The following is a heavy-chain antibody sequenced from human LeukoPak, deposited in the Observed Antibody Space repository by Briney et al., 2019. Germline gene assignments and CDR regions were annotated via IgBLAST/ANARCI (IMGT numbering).Heavy chain of an antibody. V-gene: IGHV3-7*01. CDR1: GFTFSSYW. CDR3: ARVMSASVWRSYGSYYYYYYMDI. J-gene: IGHJ6*03. CDR2: IKQDGSEK. D-gene: IGHD3-16*01. Sequence: GGSLRLSXAASGFTFSSYWMSWVRQAPGKGLEWVANIKQDGSEKYSVDSVKARFTISRDNAKNSLYMQMNSLRAEDTAVYYCARVMSASVWRSYGSYYYYYYMDIWGKGTTVTVSS.